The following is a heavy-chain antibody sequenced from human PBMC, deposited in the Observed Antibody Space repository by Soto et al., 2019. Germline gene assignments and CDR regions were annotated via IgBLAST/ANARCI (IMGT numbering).Heavy chain of an antibody. Sequence: PSETLSLTCAVYGGSFSGYYWSWIRQPPGKGLEWIGEINHSGSTNYNPSLKSRVTISVDTSKNQFSLKLSSVTAADTAVYYCAGPYYYDSKGPQRGRYYYYGMDVWGQGTTVTVSS. CDR3: AGPYYYDSKGPQRGRYYYYGMDV. V-gene: IGHV4-34*01. D-gene: IGHD3-22*01. CDR2: INHSGST. CDR1: GGSFSGYY. J-gene: IGHJ6*02.